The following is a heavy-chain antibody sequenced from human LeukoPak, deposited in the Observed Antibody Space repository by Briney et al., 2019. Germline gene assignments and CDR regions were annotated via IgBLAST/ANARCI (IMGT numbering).Heavy chain of an antibody. Sequence: VSVKVSCKASGYTFNDYYMHWVRQAPGQGLEWMGRINPDSGGTDYAQKFQGRVTMTRDTSITTAYMDLDRLRSDDTAVYYCARLGENGLLTGYFYPWGQGTLVTVSS. J-gene: IGHJ5*02. V-gene: IGHV1-2*02. CDR1: GYTFNDYY. CDR2: INPDSGGT. CDR3: ARLGENGLLTGYFYP. D-gene: IGHD3-9*01.